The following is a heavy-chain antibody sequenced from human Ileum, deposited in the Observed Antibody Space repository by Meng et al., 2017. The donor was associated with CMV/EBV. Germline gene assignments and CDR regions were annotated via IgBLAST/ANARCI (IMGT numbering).Heavy chain of an antibody. CDR2: INHSGST. D-gene: IGHD5-12*01. CDR1: GGSFSGYY. V-gene: IGHV4-34*01. CDR3: ARGLKFGSGSQHAPYYFDY. J-gene: IGHJ4*02. Sequence: GSLRLSCAVYGGSFSGYYWSWIRQPPGKGREGIGEINHSGSTNYNPSLKSRVTISVETSKNQFSLKRSSVTAADTAVYYCARGLKFGSGSQHAPYYFDYWGQGTLVTVSS.